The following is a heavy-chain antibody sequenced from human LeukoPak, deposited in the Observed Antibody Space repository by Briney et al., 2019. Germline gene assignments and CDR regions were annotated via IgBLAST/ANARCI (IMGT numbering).Heavy chain of an antibody. D-gene: IGHD6-13*01. CDR3: ARVDSSSWYHFDY. Sequence: GGSLRLSCAASGFTFSSYSMNWVRQAPGKGLEWVSSISSSGSYIYYADSVKGRFTISRDNAKNSLYLQMNSLRAEDTAVYYCARVDSSSWYHFDYWGQGTLVTVSS. J-gene: IGHJ4*02. CDR1: GFTFSSYS. CDR2: ISSSGSYI. V-gene: IGHV3-21*01.